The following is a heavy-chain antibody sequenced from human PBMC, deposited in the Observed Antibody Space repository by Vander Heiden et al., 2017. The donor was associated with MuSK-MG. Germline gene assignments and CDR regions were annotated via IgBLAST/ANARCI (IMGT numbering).Heavy chain of an antibody. CDR1: GFSLTTSGVG. J-gene: IGHJ4*02. CDR2: VYWDGDE. D-gene: IGHD3-10*01. Sequence: QITLKESGPTLVKPTETLTLTCTFSGFSLTTSGVGVGWIRQPPGKALEWLAFVYWDGDERYSPSLRNRLSITTDTSKNQVLLRMTNVDPVDTGTYYCAQWRRHYSAGTYWDFFDHWGQGTLVSVS. V-gene: IGHV2-5*02. CDR3: AQWRRHYSAGTYWDFFDH.